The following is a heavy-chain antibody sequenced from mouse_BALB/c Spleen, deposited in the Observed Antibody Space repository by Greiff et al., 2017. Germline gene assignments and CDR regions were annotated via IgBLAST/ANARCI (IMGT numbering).Heavy chain of an antibody. D-gene: IGHD2-2*01. J-gene: IGHJ2*01. CDR1: GYTFTDYA. CDR3: ARGGYDVGYFDY. V-gene: IGHV1S137*01. CDR2: IGTYYGDA. Sequence: QVQLQQSGAELVRPGVSVKISCKGSGYTFTDYAMHWVKQSHAKSLEWIGVIGTYYGDASYNQKFKGKATMTVDKSYSTAYMELARLTSEDSAIYYCARGGYDVGYFDYWGQGTTLTVSS.